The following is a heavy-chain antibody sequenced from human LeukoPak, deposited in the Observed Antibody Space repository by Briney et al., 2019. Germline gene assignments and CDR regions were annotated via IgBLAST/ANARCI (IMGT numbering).Heavy chain of an antibody. V-gene: IGHV3-21*01. CDR1: GFTFSSYS. CDR2: ISSSSSYI. J-gene: IGHJ6*02. D-gene: IGHD3-3*01. CDR3: ARALETSYDFWSGYYTSWAYYYYGMDV. Sequence: PGGSLRLSCAASGFTFSSYSMNWVRQAPGKGLEWVSSISSSSSYIYYADSVKGRFTISRDNAKNSLYLQMNSLRAEDTAVYYCARALETSYDFWSGYYTSWAYYYYGMDVWGQGTTVTVSS.